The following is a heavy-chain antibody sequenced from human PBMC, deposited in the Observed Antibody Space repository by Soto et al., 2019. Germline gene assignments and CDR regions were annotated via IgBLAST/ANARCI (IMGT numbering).Heavy chain of an antibody. J-gene: IGHJ5*02. CDR3: ASLTDYYGSGSPTTTKGDNWFDP. CDR1: SGSISSSNW. D-gene: IGHD3-10*01. Sequence: SETLSLTCAVSSGSISSSNWWSWVRQPPGKGLEWIGEIYHSGSTNYNPSLKSRVTISVDKSKNPFSLKLSSVTAADTAVYYCASLTDYYGSGSPTTTKGDNWFDPWGQGTLVTVSS. V-gene: IGHV4-4*02. CDR2: IYHSGST.